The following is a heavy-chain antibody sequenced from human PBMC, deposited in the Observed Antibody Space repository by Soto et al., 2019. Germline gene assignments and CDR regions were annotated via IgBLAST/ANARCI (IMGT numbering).Heavy chain of an antibody. CDR2: ISYDGSNK. CDR3: AKVTYYVFWGGFFGYNWFAP. V-gene: IGHV3-30*18. D-gene: IGHD3-3*01. Sequence: QVQLVESGGGVVQPGRSLRLSCAASGFTFSSYGMHWVRQAPGKGLEWVAVISYDGSNKYYADSVKGRFTISRDNSKKTLYLKMNSLRVEDTVVYYWAKVTYYVFWGGFFGYNWFAPGGQGTLVTVPS. J-gene: IGHJ5*02. CDR1: GFTFSSYG.